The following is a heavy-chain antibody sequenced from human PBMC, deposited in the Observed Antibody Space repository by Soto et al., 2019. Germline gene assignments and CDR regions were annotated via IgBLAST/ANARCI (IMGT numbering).Heavy chain of an antibody. CDR3: ATPRPGSHGYGY. Sequence: EVQLVESGGGLVQPGGSLRLSCAASGITLSNAWMTWVRQAPGKGLEWVGRIKSKADGSTTEYGSPVKDRFIISRDDSENTLALQMHSLKTEDTAVYYCATPRPGSHGYGYWGQGTLVTVSS. CDR1: GITLSNAW. D-gene: IGHD3-16*01. V-gene: IGHV3-15*01. J-gene: IGHJ4*02. CDR2: IKSKADGSTT.